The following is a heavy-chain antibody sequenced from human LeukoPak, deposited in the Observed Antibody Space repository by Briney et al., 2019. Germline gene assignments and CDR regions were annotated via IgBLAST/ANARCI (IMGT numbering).Heavy chain of an antibody. CDR2: IYSGGVT. Sequence: GGSLRLSCAASGFTVSSNYMSWVREAPGKGLEWVSVIYSGGVTYYADSVKGRFTISRDNSKNTLFLQMSSLRADDTAVYYCAKDDGSGSYSDNWGQGALVTVSS. J-gene: IGHJ4*02. D-gene: IGHD3-10*01. CDR3: AKDDGSGSYSDN. V-gene: IGHV3-53*01. CDR1: GFTVSSNY.